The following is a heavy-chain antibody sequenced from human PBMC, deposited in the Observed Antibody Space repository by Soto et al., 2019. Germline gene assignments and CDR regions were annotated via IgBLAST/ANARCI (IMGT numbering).Heavy chain of an antibody. CDR3: ARSRGAQLVRQNGMDV. CDR1: GYSFTSYW. J-gene: IGHJ6*02. V-gene: IGHV5-10-1*01. D-gene: IGHD6-13*01. Sequence: GESLKISCKGSGYSFTSYWISWVRQMPGKGLEWMGRIDPSDSYTNYSPSFQGHVTISADKSISTAYLQWSSLKASDTAMYYCARSRGAQLVRQNGMDVWGQGTKVTVSS. CDR2: IDPSDSYT.